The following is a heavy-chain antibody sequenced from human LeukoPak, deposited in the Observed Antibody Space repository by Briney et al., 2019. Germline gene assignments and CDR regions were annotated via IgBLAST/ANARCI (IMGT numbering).Heavy chain of an antibody. CDR3: ARGVGIYGYMGYYFDY. Sequence: GGSLRLSCAASGFTFSDYWMHWVRQAPGKGLVWVSRIKSDGGLTNYADCVKGRFTISRDNTKNTLYLQLNSLRAEDTAVYYCARGVGIYGYMGYYFDYWGQGTLVTVSS. J-gene: IGHJ4*02. D-gene: IGHD5-18*01. CDR2: IKSDGGLT. CDR1: GFTFSDYW. V-gene: IGHV3-74*01.